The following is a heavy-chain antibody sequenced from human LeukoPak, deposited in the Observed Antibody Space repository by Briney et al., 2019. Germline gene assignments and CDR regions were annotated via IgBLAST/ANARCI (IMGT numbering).Heavy chain of an antibody. D-gene: IGHD1-1*01. V-gene: IGHV3-30*04. Sequence: PGGSLRLSCAASGFTLSSHAMHWVRQAPGKGLEWVAVMSYDGSNQYTADSVKGRFTISRDNAKNSLYLQLSSLRDEDTAVYYCARDCRLNCARQPGFDSWGQGTLVTVSS. J-gene: IGHJ5*01. CDR1: GFTLSSHA. CDR2: MSYDGSNQ. CDR3: ARDCRLNCARQPGFDS.